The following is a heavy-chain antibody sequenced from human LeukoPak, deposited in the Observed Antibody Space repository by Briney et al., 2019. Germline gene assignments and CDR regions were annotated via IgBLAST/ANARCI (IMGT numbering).Heavy chain of an antibody. D-gene: IGHD5-12*01. V-gene: IGHV3-21*01. Sequence: GGSLRLSCAASGFTFSSYSMNWVRQAPGKGLEWVSSISSSSSYIYYADSVKGRFTISRDNAKNSLYLQMNSLRAEDTAVYYCARGKYGGYFIDYWGQGTLVTVSS. CDR3: ARGKYGGYFIDY. CDR2: ISSSSSYI. J-gene: IGHJ4*02. CDR1: GFTFSSYS.